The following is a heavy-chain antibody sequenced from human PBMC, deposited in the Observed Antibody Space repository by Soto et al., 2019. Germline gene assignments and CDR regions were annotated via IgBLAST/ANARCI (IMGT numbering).Heavy chain of an antibody. J-gene: IGHJ6*02. Sequence: SETLSLTGTVSGGSNSSYYWSWIRQPPGKGLEGIRYIYYNVSTNYNPFLKSRVTISVDTSKNQFSLKLSSVTAADTAVYYCARVKPHYDILTGYYGWGGMDVWGQGTTVTVSS. CDR2: IYYNVST. CDR3: ARVKPHYDILTGYYGWGGMDV. D-gene: IGHD3-9*01. CDR1: GGSNSSYY. V-gene: IGHV4-59*01.